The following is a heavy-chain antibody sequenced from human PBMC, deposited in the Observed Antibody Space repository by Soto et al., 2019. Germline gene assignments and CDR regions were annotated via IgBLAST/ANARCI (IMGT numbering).Heavy chain of an antibody. V-gene: IGHV1-18*01. Sequence: QIQLVQSGAEVKKPGASVKVSCKASGYNFFDYGVRWVRQAPGQGLEWMGWVSPKSGNTDYARKVQGRVTMTTDISTSTAYMDLRGLISDDTGVYYCARGRTVSSIGTLLVWGKGTLVSVSA. J-gene: IGHJ1*01. CDR2: VSPKSGNT. D-gene: IGHD1-1*01. CDR1: GYNFFDYG. CDR3: ARGRTVSSIGTLLV.